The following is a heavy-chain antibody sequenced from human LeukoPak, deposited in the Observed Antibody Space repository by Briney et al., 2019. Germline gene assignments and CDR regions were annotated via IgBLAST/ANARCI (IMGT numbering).Heavy chain of an antibody. Sequence: PSETLSLTCTVSGGSISSSSYYWGWIRQPPGKGLEWIGYIYYSGSTNYNPSLKSRVTISVDTSKNQFSLKLSSVTAADTAVYYCARQFGEGTSSNDAFDIWGQGTMVTVSS. CDR1: GGSISSSSYY. CDR3: ARQFGEGTSSNDAFDI. J-gene: IGHJ3*02. D-gene: IGHD2-2*01. CDR2: IYYSGST. V-gene: IGHV4-61*05.